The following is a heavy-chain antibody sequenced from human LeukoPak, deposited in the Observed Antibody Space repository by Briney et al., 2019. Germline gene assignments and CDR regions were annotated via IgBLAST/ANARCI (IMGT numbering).Heavy chain of an antibody. D-gene: IGHD3-22*01. CDR3: AKRGVVIRVILVGFYKEAYYFDS. J-gene: IGHJ4*02. CDR2: ISGGGGGT. CDR1: GITLSNYG. Sequence: GGSLRLSCAVSGITLSNYGMSWVRQAPGEGLERVAGISGGGGGTTYAESVKGRFTISRDNNNNTLFLQMNSLRAEDTAVYFCAKRGVVIRVILVGFYKEAYYFDSWGQGALVTVSS. V-gene: IGHV3-23*01.